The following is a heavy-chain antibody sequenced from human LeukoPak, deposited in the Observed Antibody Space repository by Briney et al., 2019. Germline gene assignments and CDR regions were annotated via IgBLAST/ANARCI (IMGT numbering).Heavy chain of an antibody. V-gene: IGHV3-33*01. CDR1: GFMFSSYG. J-gene: IGHJ6*03. Sequence: GGSLRLSCAASGFMFSSYGMHWVRQAPGKGLEWVAVIWNDRSNKYYADSVKGRFTISRDYSKNTLYLQMNSLRAEDTAVYHCARDFRHIVGATDYMDVWGKGTTVTVSS. CDR3: ARDFRHIVGATDYMDV. D-gene: IGHD2-21*01. CDR2: IWNDRSNK.